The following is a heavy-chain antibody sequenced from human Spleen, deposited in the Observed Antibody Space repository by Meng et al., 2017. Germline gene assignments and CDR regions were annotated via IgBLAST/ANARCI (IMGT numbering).Heavy chain of an antibody. V-gene: IGHV4-38-2*01. CDR3: ARVYYDSSGYYYLVPDY. CDR2: IYHSGST. CDR1: GYSISSGYY. D-gene: IGHD3-22*01. Sequence: ESLKISCAVSGYSISSGYYWGWIRQPPGKGLEWIGSIYHSGSTYYNPSLKSRVTISVDTSKNQFSLKLSSVTAADTAVYYCARVYYDSSGYYYLVPDYWGQGTLVTVSS. J-gene: IGHJ4*02.